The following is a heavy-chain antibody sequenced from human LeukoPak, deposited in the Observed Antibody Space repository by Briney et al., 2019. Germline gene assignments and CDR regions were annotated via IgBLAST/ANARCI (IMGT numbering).Heavy chain of an antibody. Sequence: ASVTVSCKAFGYTFTSFDINWVRQAPGQGLEWMGWMNPNSGNTGYAQKFQGRVTMTRNTSISTAYMELSSLRSEDTAVYYCAREHDYSNFGLLYNWFDPWGQGALVTVSS. CDR2: MNPNSGNT. CDR3: AREHDYSNFGLLYNWFDP. J-gene: IGHJ5*02. V-gene: IGHV1-8*01. D-gene: IGHD4-11*01. CDR1: GYTFTSFD.